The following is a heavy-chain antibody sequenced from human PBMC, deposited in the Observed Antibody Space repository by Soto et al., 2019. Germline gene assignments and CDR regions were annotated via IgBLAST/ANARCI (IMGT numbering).Heavy chain of an antibody. J-gene: IGHJ4*02. CDR1: GFTVSSNY. V-gene: IGHV3-53*01. CDR2: IYSGGST. CDR3: ARQDSSGWYSDDY. Sequence: GGSLRLSCAASGFTVSSNYMSWVRQAPGKGLEWVSVIYSGGSTYYADSVKGRFTISRDNSKNTLYLQMNSLRAEDTAVYYCARQDSSGWYSDDYWGQGTLVTVSS. D-gene: IGHD6-19*01.